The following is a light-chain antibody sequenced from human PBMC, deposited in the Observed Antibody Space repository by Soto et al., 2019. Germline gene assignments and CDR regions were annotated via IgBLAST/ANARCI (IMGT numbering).Light chain of an antibody. CDR1: RSDVGAYGY. J-gene: IGLJ3*02. V-gene: IGLV2-14*01. Sequence: QSALTQPASVSGSPGQSIAISCTGTRSDVGAYGYVSWYQQHPGKAPKLMLFEVSMRPSGVSNRFSGSKSGNTASLTISGLQADDAADYYCSSYTTGNTVVFGGGTKLTVL. CDR2: EVS. CDR3: SSYTTGNTVV.